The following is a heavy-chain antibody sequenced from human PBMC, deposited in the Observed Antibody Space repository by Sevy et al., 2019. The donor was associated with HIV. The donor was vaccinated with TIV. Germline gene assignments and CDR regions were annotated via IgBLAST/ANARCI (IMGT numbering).Heavy chain of an antibody. CDR1: GFTFSSYS. CDR2: ISSSSSYI. J-gene: IGHJ6*02. Sequence: GGSLRLSCAASGFTFSSYSMNWVRQAPGKGLEWVSSISSSSSYIYYADSVKGRFTISRDNAKNSLYLQMNSLRAEDMAVNYWTRHQGGVVVTAILVGGYYYYGMDVRGQGTTVTVSS. D-gene: IGHD2-21*02. CDR3: TRHQGGVVVTAILVGGYYYYGMDV. V-gene: IGHV3-21*01.